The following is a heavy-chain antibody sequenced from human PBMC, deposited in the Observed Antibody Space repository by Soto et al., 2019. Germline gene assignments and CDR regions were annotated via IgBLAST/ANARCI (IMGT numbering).Heavy chain of an antibody. CDR2: IYYSGST. D-gene: IGHD3-22*01. CDR1: GGSISSYY. V-gene: IGHV4-59*01. CDR3: ARAYYDSSGYFSIDY. Sequence: SETLSLTCTVSGGSISSYYWSWIRQPPGKGLEWIGYIYYSGSTNYNPSLKSRVTISVDTSRNQFSLKLSSVTAADTAVYYCARAYYDSSGYFSIDYWGQGTLVTGSS. J-gene: IGHJ4*02.